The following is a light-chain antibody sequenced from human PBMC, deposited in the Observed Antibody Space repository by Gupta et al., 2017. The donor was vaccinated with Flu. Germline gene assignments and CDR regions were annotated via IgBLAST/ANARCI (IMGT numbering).Light chain of an antibody. CDR2: EAS. CDR1: SSDVGSYNR. J-gene: IGLJ1*01. V-gene: IGLV2-18*02. Sequence: QSAVTQPPSVSGSPGQSVTISCTGTSSDVGSYNRVSWYQQSPGTAPKLMIYEASNRPSVVPYRFSGAKSGNTSSLTISGLQADDDAYFCGTSYTSISTYFFGTGTKVTVL. CDR3: TSYTSISTYF.